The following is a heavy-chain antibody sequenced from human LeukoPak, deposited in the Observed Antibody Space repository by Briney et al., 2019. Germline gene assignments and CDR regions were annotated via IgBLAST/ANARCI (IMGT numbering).Heavy chain of an antibody. CDR3: ARDSIGSGGTIDY. D-gene: IGHD6-19*01. J-gene: IGHJ4*02. CDR2: IYYSGST. Sequence: PSETLSLTCTVSGGSISSYYWSWIRQPPGKGLEWIGYIYYSGSTNYNPSLKSRATISVDTSKNQFSLKLSSVTAADTAIYFCARDSIGSGGTIDYWGQGTLVTVSS. V-gene: IGHV4-59*01. CDR1: GGSISSYY.